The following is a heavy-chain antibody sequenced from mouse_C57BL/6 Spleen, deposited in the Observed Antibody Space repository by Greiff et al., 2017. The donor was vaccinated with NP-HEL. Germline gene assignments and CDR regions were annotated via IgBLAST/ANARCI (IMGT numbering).Heavy chain of an antibody. Sequence: EVMLVESGGGLVKPGGSLKLSCAASGFTFSDYGMHWVRQAPEKGLEWVAYISSGSSTIYYADTVKGRFTISIDNAKNTLFLQMTSLRSEDTAMYYCARPWYYGSSPAWFADWGKGTLVTVSA. D-gene: IGHD1-1*01. V-gene: IGHV5-17*01. CDR3: ARPWYYGSSPAWFAD. CDR2: ISSGSSTI. CDR1: GFTFSDYG. J-gene: IGHJ3*01.